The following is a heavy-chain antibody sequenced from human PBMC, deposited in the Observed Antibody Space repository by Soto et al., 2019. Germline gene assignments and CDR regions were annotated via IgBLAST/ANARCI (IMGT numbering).Heavy chain of an antibody. CDR3: ARDKITGILDY. V-gene: IGHV1-3*01. D-gene: IGHD1-20*01. J-gene: IGHJ4*02. Sequence: GASVKVSCKASGYTFTSYDMNWVRQAPGQRLEWMGWINAGNGNTKYSQKFQGRVTITRDTSASTAYMELSSLRSEDTAVYCCARDKITGILDYWGQGTLVTVSS. CDR1: GYTFTSYD. CDR2: INAGNGNT.